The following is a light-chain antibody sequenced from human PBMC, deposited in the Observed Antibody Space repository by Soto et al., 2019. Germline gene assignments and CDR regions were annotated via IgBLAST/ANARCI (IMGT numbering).Light chain of an antibody. Sequence: QSVLTQPASVSGSPGQSITLSCTGTSSDVGSYNLVSWYQQHPGKAPKLMIYEGSKRPSGLSNRFSGSKSGNTASLTISGLQAEDEAYYYCCPFAGSNTFGFGTGTKLTVL. CDR3: CPFAGSNTFG. CDR1: SSDVGSYNL. V-gene: IGLV2-23*03. CDR2: EGS. J-gene: IGLJ1*01.